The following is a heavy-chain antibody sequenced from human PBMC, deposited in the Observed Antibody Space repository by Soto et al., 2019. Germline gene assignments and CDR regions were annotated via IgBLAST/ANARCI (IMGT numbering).Heavy chain of an antibody. V-gene: IGHV4-39*01. CDR1: GGSISSSSYY. CDR3: ARQVDCSGGSCYSGVFWFDP. D-gene: IGHD2-15*01. J-gene: IGHJ5*02. CDR2: IYYSGST. Sequence: SETLSLTCTVSGGSISSSSYYWGWIRQPPGKGLEWIGSIYYSGSTYYNPSLKSRVTISVDTSKNQFSLKLSSVTAADTAVYYCARQVDCSGGSCYSGVFWFDPWGQGTLVTVS.